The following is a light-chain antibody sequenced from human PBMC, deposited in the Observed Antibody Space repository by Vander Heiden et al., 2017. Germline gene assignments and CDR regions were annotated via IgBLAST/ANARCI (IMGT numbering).Light chain of an antibody. CDR1: QSLLHRNGYNY. Sequence: DIVVNQSPLSLPVTPGEPASISCRSSQSLLHRNGYNYFHWFLQKPGQSPQLLIYWGSNRASGVPDRFSGSGSGRYFTLQISRVEAEDVGVYYCMQALQTPYTFGQGTKLVIK. CDR3: MQALQTPYT. CDR2: WGS. J-gene: IGKJ2*01. V-gene: IGKV2-28*01.